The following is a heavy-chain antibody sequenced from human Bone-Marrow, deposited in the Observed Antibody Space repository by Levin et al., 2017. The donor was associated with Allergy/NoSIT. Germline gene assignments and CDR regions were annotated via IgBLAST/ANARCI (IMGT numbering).Heavy chain of an antibody. Sequence: SETLSLSCTVSGGSISSSGYWWGWIRQPPGTGLEWIGIIYYSGSTYYNPSLKSRVTVSVDTSKNHFSLKLSSVTAADTAVYYCARQVGGGKWYFDRWGRGTLVTVSS. V-gene: IGHV4-39*01. CDR2: IYYSGST. CDR3: ARQVGGGKWYFDR. D-gene: IGHD4-23*01. J-gene: IGHJ2*01. CDR1: GGSISSSGYW.